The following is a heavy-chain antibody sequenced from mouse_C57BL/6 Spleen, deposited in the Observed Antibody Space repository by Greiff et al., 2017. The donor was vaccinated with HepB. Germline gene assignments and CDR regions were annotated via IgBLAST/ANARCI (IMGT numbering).Heavy chain of an antibody. V-gene: IGHV1-80*01. J-gene: IGHJ4*01. CDR3: ARYHYGSSYDAMDY. CDR1: GYAFSSYW. D-gene: IGHD1-1*01. CDR2: IYPGDGDT. Sequence: QVQLQQSGAELVKPGASVKISCKASGYAFSSYWMNWVKQRPGKGLEWIGQIYPGDGDTNYNGKFKGKATLTADKYSSTAYMQLSSLTSEDSAVYFCARYHYGSSYDAMDYWGQGTSVTVSS.